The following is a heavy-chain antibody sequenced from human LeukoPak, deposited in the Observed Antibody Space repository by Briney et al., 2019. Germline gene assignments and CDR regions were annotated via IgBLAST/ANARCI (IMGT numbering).Heavy chain of an antibody. CDR2: ITGAGSST. Sequence: GGSLRLSCAASGFTFKSYGMTWVRQVPGKGLEWVSSITGAGSSTKYADSVNGRFTISRDNSKNTLYLQMNSLRAEDTAVYYCAKHRAEQLWFGFFDYWGQGTLVTVSS. J-gene: IGHJ4*02. V-gene: IGHV3-23*01. D-gene: IGHD5-18*01. CDR3: AKHRAEQLWFGFFDY. CDR1: GFTFKSYG.